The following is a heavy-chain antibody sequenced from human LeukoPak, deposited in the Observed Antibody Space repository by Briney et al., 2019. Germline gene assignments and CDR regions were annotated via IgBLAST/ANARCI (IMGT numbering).Heavy chain of an antibody. V-gene: IGHV3-23*01. CDR1: GFTFSSYA. CDR3: AKARGYCSGGSCYPHVHFDY. Sequence: GGSLRLSCAASGFTFSSYAMRWVRQAPGKGLEWVSAISPSSGTFYADSVKGRFTISRDNSKNTLYLQMNSLRAEDTAVYYCAKARGYCSGGSCYPHVHFDYWGQGTLVTVSS. D-gene: IGHD2-15*01. CDR2: ISPSSGT. J-gene: IGHJ4*02.